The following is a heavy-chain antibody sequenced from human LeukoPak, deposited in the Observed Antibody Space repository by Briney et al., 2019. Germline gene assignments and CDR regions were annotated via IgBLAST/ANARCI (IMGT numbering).Heavy chain of an antibody. V-gene: IGHV3-21*01. CDR3: ARKTVAGCIDY. Sequence: GGSLRLSCAASGFTFSSYSMNWVRQAPGKGLEWVSSISSSSSYIYYADSVKGRFTISRDNAKNSLYLQMNSLRAEDTAVYYCARKTVAGCIDYWGQGTLVTVSS. CDR1: GFTFSSYS. J-gene: IGHJ4*02. CDR2: ISSSSSYI. D-gene: IGHD6-19*01.